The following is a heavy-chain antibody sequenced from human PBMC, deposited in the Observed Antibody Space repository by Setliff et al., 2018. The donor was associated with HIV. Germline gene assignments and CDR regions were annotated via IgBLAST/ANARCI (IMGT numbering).Heavy chain of an antibody. V-gene: IGHV3-21*04. CDR2: ITIGSGDV. Sequence: GGSLRLSCAASGFTFRNYKMNWVRQAPGKGLEWVSSITIGSGDVFYADSVQGRFTISRDNSKNTLYLQMSSLRAEDTAVYYCAKQYSMYYYYYMDVWGKGTTVTVSS. J-gene: IGHJ6*03. CDR3: AKQYSMYYYYYMDV. CDR1: GFTFRNYK. D-gene: IGHD6-6*01.